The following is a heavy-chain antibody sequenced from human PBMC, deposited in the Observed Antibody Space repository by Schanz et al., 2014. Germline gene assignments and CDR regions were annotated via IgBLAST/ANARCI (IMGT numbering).Heavy chain of an antibody. J-gene: IGHJ6*02. D-gene: IGHD2-21*02. Sequence: VQLVESGGGVVQPGRSLRLSCAASGFTFSSYGMHWVRQAPGKGLEWLSYIDGKSTTVYYADSVKGRVTISRDNAKNTVSLQMRRLRVEDTAVYYCARDTAYGMDVWGQGTTVTVSS. CDR2: IDGKSTTV. V-gene: IGHV3-48*01. CDR1: GFTFSSYG. CDR3: ARDTAYGMDV.